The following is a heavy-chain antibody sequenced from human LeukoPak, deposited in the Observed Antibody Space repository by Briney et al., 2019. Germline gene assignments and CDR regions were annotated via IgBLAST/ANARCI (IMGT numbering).Heavy chain of an antibody. CDR3: ATGRIVVVTHGAFDI. CDR2: FDPEDGET. Sequence: ASVKVSCKASGFSLTSNYMHWVRQAPGKGLEWMGGFDPEDGETIYAQKFQGRVTMTEDTSTDTAYMELSSLRSEDTAVYYCATGRIVVVTHGAFDIWGQGTMVTVSS. CDR1: GFSLTSNY. V-gene: IGHV1-24*01. D-gene: IGHD3-22*01. J-gene: IGHJ3*02.